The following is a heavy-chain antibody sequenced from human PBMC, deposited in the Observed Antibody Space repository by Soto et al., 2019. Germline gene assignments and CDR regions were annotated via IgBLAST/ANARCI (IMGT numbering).Heavy chain of an antibody. J-gene: IGHJ1*01. CDR3: ARDKLRPGGYVY. D-gene: IGHD5-12*01. Sequence: QVQLVQSGAEVKKPRASVKVSCKASGYTFTSYALHWVRQAPGQRLEWMGWINAGNGNTKYSQKFQSRVTITRDTSACTGYMELSSLRSEDTAVYVRARDKLRPGGYVYWGQGTLVTVSS. V-gene: IGHV1-3*01. CDR1: GYTFTSYA. CDR2: INAGNGNT.